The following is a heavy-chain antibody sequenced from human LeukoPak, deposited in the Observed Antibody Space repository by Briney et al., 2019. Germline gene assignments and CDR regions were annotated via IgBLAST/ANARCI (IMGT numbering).Heavy chain of an antibody. Sequence: PSETLSLTCAVDGGSFGDYYWSWIRQPPGRGLEWIGEFNLGGGTNYNPSLRSRLTISVDAAKSQASLKLSSVTPVDTALYYCARSDCSSTSCEYWLDWFDPWGQGTLVTVSS. D-gene: IGHD2-2*01. V-gene: IGHV4-34*01. J-gene: IGHJ5*02. CDR1: GGSFGDYY. CDR3: ARSDCSSTSCEYWLDWFDP. CDR2: FNLGGGT.